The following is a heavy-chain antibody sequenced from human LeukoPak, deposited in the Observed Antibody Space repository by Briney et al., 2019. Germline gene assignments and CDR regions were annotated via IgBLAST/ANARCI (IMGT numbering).Heavy chain of an antibody. D-gene: IGHD5-18*01. J-gene: IGHJ4*02. V-gene: IGHV3-21*01. CDR3: ARAALGSGWQLWLTVPIDY. Sequence: GGPLPLSCGAWGFTLRIYRVHYAPHPPGKAREGGASISKSTSDISYADSVKGRVTLSRDNAQRSLYLQMNSLRAEDTAVYYCARAALGSGWQLWLTVPIDYWGQGTLVTVSS. CDR2: ISKSTSDI. CDR1: GFTLRIYR.